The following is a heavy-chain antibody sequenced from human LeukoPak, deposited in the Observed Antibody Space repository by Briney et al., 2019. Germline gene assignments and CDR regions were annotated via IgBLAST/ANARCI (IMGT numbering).Heavy chain of an antibody. V-gene: IGHV4-34*01. CDR2: INHSGST. CDR3: ARRGLGYCSSISCQTVRIYYFDY. J-gene: IGHJ4*02. D-gene: IGHD2-2*01. Sequence: SETLSLTCAVYGGSFSAYYWSWIRQPPGKGLEWIGEINHSGSTNYNPSLKSRVTISVDTSKNQFSLKLSSVTAADTAVYYCARRGLGYCSSISCQTVRIYYFDYWGQGTLVTVSS. CDR1: GGSFSAYY.